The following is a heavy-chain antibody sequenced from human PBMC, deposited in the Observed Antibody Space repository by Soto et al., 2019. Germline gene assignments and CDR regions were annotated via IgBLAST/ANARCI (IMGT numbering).Heavy chain of an antibody. CDR2: INPSGGST. D-gene: IGHD3-9*01. V-gene: IGHV1-46*03. J-gene: IGHJ4*02. Sequence: ASVKVSCKASGYTFTSYYMHWVRQAPGQGLEWMGIINPSGGSTSYAQKFQGRVTMTRDTSTSTVYMELSSLRSEDTAVYYCARKPSVTYYDILTGYPDYWGQGTLVTVSS. CDR1: GYTFTSYY. CDR3: ARKPSVTYYDILTGYPDY.